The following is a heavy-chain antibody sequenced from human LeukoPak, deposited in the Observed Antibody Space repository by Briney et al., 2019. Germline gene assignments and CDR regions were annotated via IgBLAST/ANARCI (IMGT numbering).Heavy chain of an antibody. V-gene: IGHV3-53*05. CDR2: IYSDGST. CDR1: GVTVGNNY. J-gene: IGHJ4*02. Sequence: GGSLRLSCAASGVTVGNNYMSWVRQPPGKGLEWISVIYSDGSTYYADSVKGRLTISRDSSENTLYLQMNSLRAEDTAVYYCARDPGGGPTHGFWGQGTLVTVSS. CDR3: ARDPGGGPTHGF. D-gene: IGHD1-26*01.